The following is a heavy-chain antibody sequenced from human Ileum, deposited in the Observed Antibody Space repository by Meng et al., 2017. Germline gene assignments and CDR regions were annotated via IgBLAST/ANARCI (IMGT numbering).Heavy chain of an antibody. J-gene: IGHJ4*02. CDR1: SGSISSNTY. D-gene: IGHD4-23*01. CDR2: ISHSGSA. Sequence: VQLQGSGRCLVRPSGALSLTCPVSSGSISSNTYWSWVRQPPGKGLEWIGQISHSGSAYYNPSLKSRVTMSVDKSKSQFSLMLTSVTAADTAIYYCARHGGYSQDFWGQGTLVTVSS. V-gene: IGHV4-4*02. CDR3: ARHGGYSQDF.